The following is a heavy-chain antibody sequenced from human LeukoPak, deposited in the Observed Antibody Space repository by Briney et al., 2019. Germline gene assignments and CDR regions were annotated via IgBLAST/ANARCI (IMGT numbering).Heavy chain of an antibody. J-gene: IGHJ4*02. CDR1: GGSISSGSYY. V-gene: IGHV4-61*02. CDR2: IYTSGST. Sequence: SQTLSLPCTVSGGSISSGSYYWSWIRQPAGKGLEWIGRIYTSGSTNYNPSLKTRVTISVDTSKNQFSLKLSSVTAADTAVYYCASHDFWSGNNDYWGQGTLVTVSS. D-gene: IGHD3-3*01. CDR3: ASHDFWSGNNDY.